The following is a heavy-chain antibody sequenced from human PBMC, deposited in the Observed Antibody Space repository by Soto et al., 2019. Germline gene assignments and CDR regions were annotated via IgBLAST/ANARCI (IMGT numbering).Heavy chain of an antibody. CDR1: GFTFSSYA. Sequence: GGSLRLSCAASGFTFSSYAMSWVRQAPGKGLEWVSAISGSGGSTYYADSVKGRFTISRDNSKNTLYLQMNSLRAEDTAVYYCAKDGRGRFLEWLLSLFDYWGQGTLVTVSS. CDR3: AKDGRGRFLEWLLSLFDY. V-gene: IGHV3-23*01. D-gene: IGHD3-3*01. J-gene: IGHJ4*02. CDR2: ISGSGGST.